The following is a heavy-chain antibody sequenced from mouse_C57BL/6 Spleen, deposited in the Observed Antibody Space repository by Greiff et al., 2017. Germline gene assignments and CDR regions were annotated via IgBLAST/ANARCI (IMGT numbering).Heavy chain of an antibody. V-gene: IGHV1-61*01. CDR3: ARAGSNYRYYFDY. CDR2: IYPSDSET. Sequence: VQLQQPGAELVRPGSSVKLSCKASGYTFTSYWMDWVKQRPGQGLEWIGNIYPSDSETHYNQKFKDKATLTVDKSSSTAYMQLSSLTSEDSAVYYCARAGSNYRYYFDYWGQGTTLTVSS. J-gene: IGHJ2*01. D-gene: IGHD2-5*01. CDR1: GYTFTSYW.